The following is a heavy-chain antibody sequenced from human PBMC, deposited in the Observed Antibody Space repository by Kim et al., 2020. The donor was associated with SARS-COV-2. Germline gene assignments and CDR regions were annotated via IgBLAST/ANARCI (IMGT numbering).Heavy chain of an antibody. CDR3: AREAGYGSGINWFDP. Sequence: GGSLRLSCAASGFTFSSYSMNWVRQAPGKGLEWVSSISSSSSYIYYADSVKGRFTISRDNAKNSLYLQMNSLRAEDTAVYYCAREAGYGSGINWFDPWGQGTLVTVSS. J-gene: IGHJ5*02. V-gene: IGHV3-21*01. CDR1: GFTFSSYS. D-gene: IGHD3-10*01. CDR2: ISSSSSYI.